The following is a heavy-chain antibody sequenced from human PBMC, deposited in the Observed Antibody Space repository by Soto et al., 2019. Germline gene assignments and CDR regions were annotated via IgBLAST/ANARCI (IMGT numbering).Heavy chain of an antibody. CDR3: ARGRGGVKDYYGMDV. D-gene: IGHD3-10*01. Sequence: GGSLRLSXAASGFTFSSYGMHWVRQAPGKGLEWVAVIWYDGSNKYYADSVKGRFTISRDNSKNTLYLQMNSLRAEDTAVYHCARGRGGVKDYYGMDVWGQGTTVTVSS. V-gene: IGHV3-33*01. CDR1: GFTFSSYG. CDR2: IWYDGSNK. J-gene: IGHJ6*02.